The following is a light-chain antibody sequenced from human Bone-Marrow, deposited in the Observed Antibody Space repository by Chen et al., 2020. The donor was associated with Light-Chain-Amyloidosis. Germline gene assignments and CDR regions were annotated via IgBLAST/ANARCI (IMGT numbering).Light chain of an antibody. V-gene: IGLV3-21*02. J-gene: IGLJ3*02. CDR2: DDS. Sequence: SYVLTQPSSVSVAPGQTATIACGGNNIGSTSVHWYQQTPVQAPLLVVYDDSDRPSGIPARLSGSNSGNTATLTISRVEAGDEADYYCQVWDRSSDRPVFGGGTKLTVL. CDR3: QVWDRSSDRPV. CDR1: NIGSTS.